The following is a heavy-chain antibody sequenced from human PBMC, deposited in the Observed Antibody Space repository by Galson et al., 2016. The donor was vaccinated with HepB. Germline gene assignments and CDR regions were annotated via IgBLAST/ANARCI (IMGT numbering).Heavy chain of an antibody. CDR2: IIPIFGTA. J-gene: IGHJ3*02. CDR1: GGTFSSYA. V-gene: IGHV1-69*13. CDR3: ARAVKQRITIFGVVVNAFDI. Sequence: VKVSCKASGGTFSSYAISWVRQAPGQGLEWMGGIIPIFGTANYAQKFQGRVTITADESTSAAYMELSSLRSEDTAVYYCARAVKQRITIFGVVVNAFDIWGQGTMVTVSS. D-gene: IGHD3-3*01.